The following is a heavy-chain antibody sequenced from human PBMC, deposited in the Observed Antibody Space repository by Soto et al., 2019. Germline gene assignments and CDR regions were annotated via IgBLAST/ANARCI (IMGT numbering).Heavy chain of an antibody. D-gene: IGHD3-10*01. V-gene: IGHV3-33*01. J-gene: IGHJ4*02. CDR2: IWYDGSNK. CDR1: GFTFSSYG. CDR3: ARVRSRGARTPFDY. Sequence: GGSLRLSCAASGFTFSSYGMHWVRQAPGKGLEWVAVIWYDGSNKYYADSVKGRFTISRDNSKNTLYLQMNSLRAEDTAVYYCARVRSRGARTPFDYWGQGTLVTVSS.